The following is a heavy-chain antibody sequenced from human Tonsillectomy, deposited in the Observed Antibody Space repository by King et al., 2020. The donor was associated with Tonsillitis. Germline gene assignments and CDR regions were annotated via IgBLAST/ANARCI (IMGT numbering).Heavy chain of an antibody. CDR3: AKDLVVVTAIPGNYFDY. V-gene: IGHV3-23*04. CDR2: ISGSGGTP. J-gene: IGHJ4*02. CDR1: GFTFSSYA. D-gene: IGHD2-21*02. Sequence: VQLVESGGVLVQTGGSLRLSCAASGFTFSSYAMSWVRQAPGKGLEWVSAISGSGGTPYYADSVKGRFTIPRDNSKNTLYLQMNSLRAEDTAVYYCAKDLVVVTAIPGNYFDYWGQGTLVTVSS.